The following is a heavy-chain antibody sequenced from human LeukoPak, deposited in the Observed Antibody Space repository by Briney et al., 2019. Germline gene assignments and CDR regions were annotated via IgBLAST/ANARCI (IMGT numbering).Heavy chain of an antibody. CDR2: IYYSGST. Sequence: PSETLSLTCTVSGGSISSYYWSWLRQPPGKGLEWIGYIYYSGSTNYNPSLESRVTISVDTSKNQFSLKLSSVTAADTAVYYCARVVPGNWFDPWGQGTLVTVSS. CDR1: GGSISSYY. J-gene: IGHJ5*02. V-gene: IGHV4-59*01. D-gene: IGHD6-13*01. CDR3: ARVVPGNWFDP.